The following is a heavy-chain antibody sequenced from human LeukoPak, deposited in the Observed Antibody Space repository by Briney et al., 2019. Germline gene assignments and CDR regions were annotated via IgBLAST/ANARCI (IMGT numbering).Heavy chain of an antibody. CDR3: ARAGKWELYDY. Sequence: ASVKVSCKASGYTFTSYYMHWVRQAPGQGLEWMGIVNPSGGSTSYAQKFQGRVTMTRDTSTSTVYMELSSLRSEDTAVYYCARAGKWELYDYWGQGTLVTVSS. V-gene: IGHV1-46*01. J-gene: IGHJ4*02. CDR2: VNPSGGST. D-gene: IGHD1-26*01. CDR1: GYTFTSYY.